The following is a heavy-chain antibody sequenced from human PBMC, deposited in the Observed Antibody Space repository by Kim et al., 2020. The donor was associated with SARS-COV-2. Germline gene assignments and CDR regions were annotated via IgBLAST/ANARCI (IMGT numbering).Heavy chain of an antibody. V-gene: IGHV4-59*01. J-gene: IGHJ6*03. D-gene: IGHD6-13*01. CDR3: ARVGQQLSYYYYMDV. Sequence: PSLKSRVTISVDTSKNQFSLKLSSVTAADTAVYYCARVGQQLSYYYYMDVWGKGTTVTVSS.